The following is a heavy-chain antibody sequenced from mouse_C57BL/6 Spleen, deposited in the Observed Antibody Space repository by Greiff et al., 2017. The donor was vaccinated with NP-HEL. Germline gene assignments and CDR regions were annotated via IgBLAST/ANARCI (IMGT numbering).Heavy chain of an antibody. Sequence: VQLQQSGAELVMPGASVKLSCKASGYTFTSYWMHWVKQRPGQGLEWIGEIDPSDSYTNYNQKFKGKSTLTVDKSSSTAYMQLSSLTSADSAVYYCARVGDSSGYYVDYWGQGTTLTVSS. V-gene: IGHV1-69*01. D-gene: IGHD3-2*02. J-gene: IGHJ2*01. CDR3: ARVGDSSGYYVDY. CDR1: GYTFTSYW. CDR2: IDPSDSYT.